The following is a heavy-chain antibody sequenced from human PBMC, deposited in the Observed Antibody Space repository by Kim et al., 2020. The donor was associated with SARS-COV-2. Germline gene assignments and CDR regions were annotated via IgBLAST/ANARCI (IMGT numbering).Heavy chain of an antibody. Sequence: GGSLRLSCAASGFTFSSYSMNWVRQAPGKGLEWVSSISSSSSYIYYADSVKGRFTISRDNAKNSLYLQMNSLRAEDTAVYYCARENFRLVHYWFDPWGQGTLVTVSS. J-gene: IGHJ5*02. V-gene: IGHV3-21*01. CDR2: ISSSSSYI. CDR3: ARENFRLVHYWFDP. D-gene: IGHD6-19*01. CDR1: GFTFSSYS.